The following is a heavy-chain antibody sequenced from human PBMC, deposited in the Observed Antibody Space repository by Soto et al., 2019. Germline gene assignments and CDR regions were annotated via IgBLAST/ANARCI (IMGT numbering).Heavy chain of an antibody. Sequence: SGKVSCKASGCTFSSYAISWVRQAPGQGLEWMGGIIPIFGTANYAQKFQGRVTITADKSTSTAYMELSSLRSEDTAVYYCAREGYYYDSSGYQFDYWGQGTLVTVSS. V-gene: IGHV1-69*06. CDR3: AREGYYYDSSGYQFDY. CDR2: IIPIFGTA. D-gene: IGHD3-22*01. CDR1: GCTFSSYA. J-gene: IGHJ4*02.